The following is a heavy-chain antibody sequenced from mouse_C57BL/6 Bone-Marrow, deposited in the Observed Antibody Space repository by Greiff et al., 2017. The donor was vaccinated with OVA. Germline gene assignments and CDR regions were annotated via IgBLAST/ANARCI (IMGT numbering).Heavy chain of an antibody. V-gene: IGHV1-50*01. CDR2: FDPSDSYT. CDR1: GYTFTSYW. J-gene: IGHJ2*01. CDR3: ARITTVPY. D-gene: IGHD1-1*01. Sequence: VQLQQPGAELVKPGASVKLSCKASGYTFTSYWMQWVKPRPGQGLEWIGEFDPSDSYTNYNQKFKGKATLTVDTSSSTAYIQLSSLTSEDTAVYYCARITTVPYWGQGTTLTVSS.